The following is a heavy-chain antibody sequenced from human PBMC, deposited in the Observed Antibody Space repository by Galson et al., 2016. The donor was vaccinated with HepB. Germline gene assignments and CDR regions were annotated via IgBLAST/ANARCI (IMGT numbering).Heavy chain of an antibody. CDR3: ARGMLNLGNCKSASCYEGYYLGS. Sequence: SVKVSCKASGGTLITYGISWVRQARGQGLEWVGGIIPMFGTRDYAQRFQDRVTLVADDSTTTVYLELNSLRPEDTAIYYCARGMLNLGNCKSASCYEGYYLGSWGQGTLVTVSS. CDR1: GGTLITYG. J-gene: IGHJ4*02. CDR2: IIPMFGTR. D-gene: IGHD2-2*01. V-gene: IGHV1-69*13.